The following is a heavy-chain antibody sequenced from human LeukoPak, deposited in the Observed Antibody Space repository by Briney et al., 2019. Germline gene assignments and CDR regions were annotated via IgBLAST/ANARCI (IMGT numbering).Heavy chain of an antibody. CDR3: ARERKSATGTNYYYGMDV. D-gene: IGHD1-7*01. Sequence: ASVKVPCKPSGYTFTGYYMHWVRQAPGQGLEWMGWINPNSDATNYAQKFQGRVTMTTDTSISTAYMEVTRLRSDDTAVYYCARERKSATGTNYYYGMDVWGQGTTVTVSS. CDR2: INPNSDAT. J-gene: IGHJ6*02. V-gene: IGHV1-2*02. CDR1: GYTFTGYY.